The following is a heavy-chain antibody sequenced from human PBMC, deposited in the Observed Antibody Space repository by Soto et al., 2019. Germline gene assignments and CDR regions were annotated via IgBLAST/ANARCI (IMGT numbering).Heavy chain of an antibody. Sequence: QVQLVQSGAEVKKPGASVKVSCKASGYSCTSDAMHWVRQAPGQRREWMGWINAGNGNTNYSHKFQGRVTITRDTAANTAYMELSSLRSEDTAVYYCASGSGYYYWDEWGQGTLVTVSS. D-gene: IGHD3-22*01. CDR1: GYSCTSDA. CDR3: ASGSGYYYWDE. J-gene: IGHJ4*02. CDR2: INAGNGNT. V-gene: IGHV1-3*01.